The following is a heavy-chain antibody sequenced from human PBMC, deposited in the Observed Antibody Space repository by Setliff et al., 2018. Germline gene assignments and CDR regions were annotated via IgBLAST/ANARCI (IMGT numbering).Heavy chain of an antibody. CDR2: ISVYNGDT. CDR1: GYTFRNYA. D-gene: IGHD5-18*01. V-gene: IGHV1-18*01. J-gene: IGHJ4*02. Sequence: GASVKVSCKASGYTFRNYAFAWVRQAPGQGLEWVGWISVYNGDTNYAQKFQGRVTLTTDTSTSTAYMDLRSLTSDDSAFYYCARAPSVELVTIRTNSWFTYWGQGTLVTVSS. CDR3: ARAPSVELVTIRTNSWFTY.